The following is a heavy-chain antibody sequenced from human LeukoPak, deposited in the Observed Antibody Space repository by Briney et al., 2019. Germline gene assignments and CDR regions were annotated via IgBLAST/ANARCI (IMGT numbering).Heavy chain of an antibody. CDR1: GFSLSPRGVG. CDR3: AHFSINCSSTSCLVYYFDY. Sequence: SAPTLVNPTQTLTLTCTFSGFSLSPRGVGVGWIRQPPGKALEWLALIYWNDDKRYSPSLKSRLTITKDTSKNQVVLTMTNMDPVDTATYYCAHFSINCSSTSCLVYYFDYWGQGTLVTVSS. D-gene: IGHD2-2*01. V-gene: IGHV2-5*01. J-gene: IGHJ4*02. CDR2: IYWNDDK.